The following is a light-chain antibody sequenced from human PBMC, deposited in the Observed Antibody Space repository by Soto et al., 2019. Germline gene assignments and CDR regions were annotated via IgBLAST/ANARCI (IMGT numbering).Light chain of an antibody. Sequence: AIRMTQSPSSFSASTGDRVTITCRASQDFSRSLAWYQQKPGKAPELLIYAASTLQSGVPSRFSGSGSGTDFTLTISCLQSEEFATYYCQQHYSYPRTFGPGTKVD. CDR1: QDFSRS. J-gene: IGKJ3*01. CDR3: QQHYSYPRT. V-gene: IGKV1-8*01. CDR2: AAS.